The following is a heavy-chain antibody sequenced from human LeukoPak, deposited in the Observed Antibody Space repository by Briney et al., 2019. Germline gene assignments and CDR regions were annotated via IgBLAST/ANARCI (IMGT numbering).Heavy chain of an antibody. J-gene: IGHJ6*03. D-gene: IGHD3-3*01. CDR2: ISAYNGNT. Sequence: GSSVTVSCKASGYSFTSYGISWVRQAPGQGLEWMGWISAYNGNTNYAQKLQGRVTMTTDTSTSTAYMELSSLRAEDTAVYYCARGAGWSGYYKLDYYYMDVWGKGTTVTVSS. V-gene: IGHV1-18*01. CDR3: ARGAGWSGYYKLDYYYMDV. CDR1: GYSFTSYG.